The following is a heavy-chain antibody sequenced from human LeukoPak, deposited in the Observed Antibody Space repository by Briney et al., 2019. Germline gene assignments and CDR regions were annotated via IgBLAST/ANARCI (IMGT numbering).Heavy chain of an antibody. J-gene: IGHJ4*02. CDR3: VRGGYRGFDYEY. D-gene: IGHD5-12*01. V-gene: IGHV3-21*01. Sequence: GGSLRLSCAASGFTFSTYSMNWLRLAPGKGLEWVSSISPDSNYKYYVDSVKGRFTISRGNAKSSLYLQMNSLRAEDTAVYYCVRGGYRGFDYEYWGQGTLVTVSS. CDR1: GFTFSTYS. CDR2: ISPDSNYK.